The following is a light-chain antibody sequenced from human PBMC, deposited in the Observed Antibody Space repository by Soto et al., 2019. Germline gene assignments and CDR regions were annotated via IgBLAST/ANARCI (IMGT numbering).Light chain of an antibody. Sequence: QSVLTQPPSASASLGASVTLTCTLSSGYSNYKVDWYQQRPGKGPRFVMRVGTGGIVGSKADGIPDRFSVLGSGLNRYLTIKNIQEEDESDYHCGADHGSGSNFLVVFGGGTKLTVL. CDR1: SGYSNYK. CDR2: VGTGGIVG. J-gene: IGLJ2*01. CDR3: GADHGSGSNFLVV. V-gene: IGLV9-49*03.